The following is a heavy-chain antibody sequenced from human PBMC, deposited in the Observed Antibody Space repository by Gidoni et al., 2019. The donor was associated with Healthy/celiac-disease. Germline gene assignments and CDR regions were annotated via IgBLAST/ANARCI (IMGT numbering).Heavy chain of an antibody. CDR2: ISYDGSNK. CDR3: AREPIAARGWFDP. CDR1: GFNGRSYA. J-gene: IGHJ5*02. Sequence: VQLVESGGGVVKPGRSLRLAGAASGFNGRSYAMRWVRQAPGKGLGWVAVISYDGSNKYYADSVKGRFTISRDNSKNTLYLQMNSLRAEDTAVYYCAREPIAARGWFDPWGQGTLVTVSS. D-gene: IGHD6-13*01. V-gene: IGHV3-30-3*01.